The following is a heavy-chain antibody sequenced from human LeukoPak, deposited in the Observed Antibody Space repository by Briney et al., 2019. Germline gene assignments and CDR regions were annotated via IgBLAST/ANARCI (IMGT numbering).Heavy chain of an antibody. CDR1: GFTVSSNS. V-gene: IGHV3-53*01. Sequence: GGSLKLSCTVSGFTVSSNSMSWVRQAPGKGLEWVSFIYSGGNTHYSDSVKGRFTTSRDNSKNTLYLQTNSLRAEDTAVYYCARRAGEYSHPYDYWGQGTLVTVSS. J-gene: IGHJ4*02. CDR3: ARRAGEYSHPYDY. D-gene: IGHD4-17*01. CDR2: IYSGGNT.